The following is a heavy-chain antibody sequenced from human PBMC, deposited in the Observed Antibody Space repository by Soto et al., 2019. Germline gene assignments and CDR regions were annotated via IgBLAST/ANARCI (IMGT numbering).Heavy chain of an antibody. CDR1: GFAFSSFS. V-gene: IGHV3-21*01. Sequence: EVQLVESGGGLVKPGGSLSLSCAASGFAFSSFSMNWVRQAPGKGLEWVAFISSGGSSMYYADSVKGRFSISRDNAKNSLFLQMNSLRAEDTAVYYCARDCGEQLVRRGFYYYYMDVWGTGTTVTVAS. D-gene: IGHD6-6*01. CDR2: ISSGGSSM. J-gene: IGHJ6*03. CDR3: ARDCGEQLVRRGFYYYYMDV.